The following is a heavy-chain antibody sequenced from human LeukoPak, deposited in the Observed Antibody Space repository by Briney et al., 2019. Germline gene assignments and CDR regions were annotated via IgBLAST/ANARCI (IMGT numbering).Heavy chain of an antibody. CDR2: INPNSGGT. Sequence: GASVKVSCKASGYTFTSYTISWVRQAPGQGLEWMGWINPNSGGTNYAQKFQGRVTMTRDTSISTAYMELSRLRSDDTAVYYCARDKGAWSGYSVENWFDPWGQGTLVTVSS. J-gene: IGHJ5*02. CDR3: ARDKGAWSGYSVENWFDP. V-gene: IGHV1-2*02. D-gene: IGHD3-3*01. CDR1: GYTFTSYT.